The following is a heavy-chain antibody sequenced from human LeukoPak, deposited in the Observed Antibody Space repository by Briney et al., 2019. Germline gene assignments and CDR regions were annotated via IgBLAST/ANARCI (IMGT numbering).Heavy chain of an antibody. CDR2: ISSSSSYI. J-gene: IGHJ4*02. V-gene: IGHV3-21*01. D-gene: IGHD5-24*01. CDR3: ASQLRRRDGYNYGYYFDY. CDR1: GFTFSSYS. Sequence: GGSLRLSCAASGFTFSSYSMNWVRQAPGKGLEWVSSISSSSSYIYYADSVKGRFTISRDNAKNSLYLQMNSLRAEDTAVYYCASQLRRRDGYNYGYYFDYWGQGTLVTVSS.